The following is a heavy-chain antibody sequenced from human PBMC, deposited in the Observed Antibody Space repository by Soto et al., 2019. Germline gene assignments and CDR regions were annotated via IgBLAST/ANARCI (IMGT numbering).Heavy chain of an antibody. Sequence: SETLSLTCAVSGGSISSGGYSWSWIRQPPGKGLEWIGYIYHSGSTYYNPPLKSRVTISVDRSKNQFSLKLSSVTAADTAVYYCERTRIPNDFDIWGQGTMVTVSS. CDR3: ERTRIPNDFDI. CDR1: GGSISSGGYS. D-gene: IGHD3-10*01. J-gene: IGHJ3*02. V-gene: IGHV4-30-2*01. CDR2: IYHSGST.